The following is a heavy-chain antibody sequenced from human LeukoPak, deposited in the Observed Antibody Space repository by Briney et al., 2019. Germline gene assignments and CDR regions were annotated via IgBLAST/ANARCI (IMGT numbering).Heavy chain of an antibody. V-gene: IGHV1-69*01. CDR1: GGTFSSYA. CDR2: IIPIFGTA. CDR3: AREGGSGWYRGWFDP. D-gene: IGHD6-19*01. J-gene: IGHJ5*02. Sequence: SVKVSCKASGGTFSSYAISWVRQPPGQGLEWMGGIIPIFGTANYAQKFQGRVTITADESTSTAYMELSSLRSEDTAVYYCAREGGSGWYRGWFDPWGQGTLVTVSS.